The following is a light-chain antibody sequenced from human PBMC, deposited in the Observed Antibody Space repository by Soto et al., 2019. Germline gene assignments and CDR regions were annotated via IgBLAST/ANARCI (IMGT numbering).Light chain of an antibody. V-gene: IGLV2-14*01. Sequence: SALTQPASVSGSPGQSITISCTGTSSDVGGYNYVSWYQQHPGKAPKLMIYDVSNRPSGVSNRFSGSKSGNTASLTISGLQAEDEADYYCSSYTSSSTLEVFGTGTKVT. CDR2: DVS. CDR1: SSDVGGYNY. J-gene: IGLJ1*01. CDR3: SSYTSSSTLEV.